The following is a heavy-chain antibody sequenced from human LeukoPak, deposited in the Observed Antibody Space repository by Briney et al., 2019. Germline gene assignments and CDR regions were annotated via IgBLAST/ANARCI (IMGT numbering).Heavy chain of an antibody. J-gene: IGHJ6*02. D-gene: IGHD6-19*01. V-gene: IGHV4-61*02. CDR1: GGSISSGSYY. Sequence: SQTLSLTCTVSGGSISSGSYYWSWIRQPPGKGLEWIGRIYTSGSTNYNPSLKSRVTISVDTSKNQFSLKLSSVTAADTAVYYCAGMYSSGWYDYYGMDVWGQGTTVTVSS. CDR2: IYTSGST. CDR3: AGMYSSGWYDYYGMDV.